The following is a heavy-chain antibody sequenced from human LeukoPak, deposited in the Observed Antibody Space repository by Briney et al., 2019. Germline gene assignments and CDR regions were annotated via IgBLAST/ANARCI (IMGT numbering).Heavy chain of an antibody. V-gene: IGHV3-21*01. D-gene: IGHD3-9*01. CDR2: IDYDSSHI. J-gene: IGHJ4*02. Sequence: GGSLRLSCAASGFTFSNSAMNWVRQVPGKGLEWVSSIDYDSSHIYYAASVRGRFTISRDNARNSVYLQMNSLRVEDTAVYYCARDPLRYLRVGHYDYWGQGTLVAVSP. CDR3: ARDPLRYLRVGHYDY. CDR1: GFTFSNSA.